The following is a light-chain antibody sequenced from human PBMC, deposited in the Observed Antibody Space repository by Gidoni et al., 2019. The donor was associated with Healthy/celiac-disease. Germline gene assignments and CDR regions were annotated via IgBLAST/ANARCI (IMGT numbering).Light chain of an antibody. CDR2: EGS. Sequence: QSALTQPASVSGSPGTSITFSCTGTSSDVGSYNLVSLYQQHPGKAPKLMIYEGSKRPSGVSNRFSGSKSGNTASLTISGLQAEDEADYYCCSYAGSSTFVVFGGGTKLTVL. J-gene: IGLJ2*01. V-gene: IGLV2-23*03. CDR3: CSYAGSSTFVV. CDR1: SSDVGSYNL.